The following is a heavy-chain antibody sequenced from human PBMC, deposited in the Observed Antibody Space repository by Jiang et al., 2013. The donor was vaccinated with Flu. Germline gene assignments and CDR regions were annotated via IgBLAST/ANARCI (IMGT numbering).Heavy chain of an antibody. CDR1: GGSISSSSHY. D-gene: IGHD6-19*01. CDR3: ARLPLTPHSSGYLEY. Sequence: ETLSLTCTVSGGSISSSSHYWGWIRQPPGRGLEWIGIIYYRGNTYYNPSLKSRVTISVDTSKNQFSLNLSSVTAADTAVYYCARLPLTPHSSGYLEYWGQGTLVTVSS. V-gene: IGHV4-39*07. CDR2: IYYRGNT. J-gene: IGHJ4*02.